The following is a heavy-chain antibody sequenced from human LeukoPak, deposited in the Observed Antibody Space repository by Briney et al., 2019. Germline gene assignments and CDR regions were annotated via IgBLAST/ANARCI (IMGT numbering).Heavy chain of an antibody. Sequence: PGGSLRLSCAASGFTFSSYSMNWVRQSPGKGLEWVAFIRYDGTEKYYADSVKGRFTISRDNSKSTLYLQMNSLRAEDTAVYYCAKAPDTIFGVVIGPNDYWGQGTLVTVSS. CDR3: AKAPDTIFGVVIGPNDY. D-gene: IGHD3-3*01. J-gene: IGHJ4*02. V-gene: IGHV3-30*02. CDR2: IRYDGTEK. CDR1: GFTFSSYS.